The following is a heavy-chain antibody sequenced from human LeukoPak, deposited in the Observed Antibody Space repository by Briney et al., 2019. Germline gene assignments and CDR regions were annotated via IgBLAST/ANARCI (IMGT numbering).Heavy chain of an antibody. D-gene: IGHD4-23*01. CDR1: GGSISSYY. V-gene: IGHV4-59*01. J-gene: IGHJ3*02. CDR2: IYYSGST. Sequence: SETLSLTCTVSGGSISSYYWSWIRQPPGKGLEWIGYIYYSGSTNYNPSLKSRVTISVDTSKNQFSLKLSSVTAADTAVYYCAGHGGNGAFGAFDIWGQGTMVTVSS. CDR3: AGHGGNGAFGAFDI.